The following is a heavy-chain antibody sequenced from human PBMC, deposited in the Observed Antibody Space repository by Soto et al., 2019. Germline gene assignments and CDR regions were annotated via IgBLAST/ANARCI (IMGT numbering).Heavy chain of an antibody. J-gene: IGHJ4*02. D-gene: IGHD3-16*02. CDR1: GFTFDAYQ. CDR3: TRRYCYNNGCLIDY. CDR2: IRNDGGTT. V-gene: IGHV3-48*03. Sequence: EIQLLESGGGLVQPGGSLRLSCAASGFTFDAYQMSWVRQAPGKGLEWLSYIRNDGGTTYHADSVKGRFTVSRDNAKNSMYLQMKSLRVEETRVYYCTRRYCYNNGCLIDYWGQGTLVTVSS.